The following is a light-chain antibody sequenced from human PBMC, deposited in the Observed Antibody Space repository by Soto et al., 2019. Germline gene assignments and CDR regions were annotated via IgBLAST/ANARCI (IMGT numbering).Light chain of an antibody. CDR1: QSVSSY. J-gene: IGKJ2*01. V-gene: IGKV3-15*01. CDR2: RAS. Sequence: EIVMTQSPATLSVSPGGRATLSCRASQSVSSYLAWYQQRPGQPPRLLIYRASTRATNIPARFSGSGSGTEFSLTIGSLRSEDFAVYYCQQYSTRPPRYTFGQGTKLEI. CDR3: QQYSTRPPRYT.